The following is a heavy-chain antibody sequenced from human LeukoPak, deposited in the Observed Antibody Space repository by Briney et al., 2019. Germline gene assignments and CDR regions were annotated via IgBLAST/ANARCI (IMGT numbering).Heavy chain of an antibody. CDR3: ATDRGRYSGYDFAY. CDR2: ISSSSNYT. V-gene: IGHV3-11*06. D-gene: IGHD5-12*01. Sequence: GGSLRLSCAASGFIFSDYYMSWIRQAPGKGLEWVSYISSSSNYTNYADSVKGRFTISRDNAKHSLYPHMNSLRAEDTALYYCATDRGRYSGYDFAYWGQGTLVTVSS. CDR1: GFIFSDYY. J-gene: IGHJ4*02.